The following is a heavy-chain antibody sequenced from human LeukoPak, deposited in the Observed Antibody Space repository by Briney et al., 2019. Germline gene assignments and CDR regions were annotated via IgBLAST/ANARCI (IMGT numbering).Heavy chain of an antibody. CDR1: GFTFSSYG. J-gene: IGHJ4*02. CDR3: AGRGYYYDSSGYYEEDY. Sequence: GGSLRLSRAASGFTFSSYGMHWVRQAPGKGLEWVAVIRYDGSNKYYADSVKGRFTISRDNSKNTLYLQMNSLRAEDTAVYYCAGRGYYYDSSGYYEEDYWGQGTLVTVSS. CDR2: IRYDGSNK. D-gene: IGHD3-22*01. V-gene: IGHV3-30*02.